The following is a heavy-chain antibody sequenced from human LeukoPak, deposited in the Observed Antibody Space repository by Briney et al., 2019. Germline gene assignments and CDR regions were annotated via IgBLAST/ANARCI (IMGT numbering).Heavy chain of an antibody. CDR1: GFTFSSYA. Sequence: GGSLRLSCAASGFTFSSYAMHWVRQAPGKGLGWVAVISYDGSNKYYADSVKGRFTISRDNSKNTLYLQMNSLRAEDTAVYYCARDNHYYMDVWGKGTTVTVSS. CDR2: ISYDGSNK. CDR3: ARDNHYYMDV. V-gene: IGHV3-30*04. J-gene: IGHJ6*03. D-gene: IGHD1-14*01.